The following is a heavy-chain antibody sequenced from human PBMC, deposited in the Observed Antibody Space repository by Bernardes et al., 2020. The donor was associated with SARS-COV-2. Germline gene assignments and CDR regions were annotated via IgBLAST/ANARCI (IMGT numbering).Heavy chain of an antibody. CDR1: GGSVSSSDYY. CDR2: IYYSRST. CDR3: ARGVTIFGVISHFDY. D-gene: IGHD3-3*01. V-gene: IGHV4-30-4*01. Sequence: SETLSLTRTVSGGSVSSSDYYWSWVRQPPGRGLEWIGYIYYSRSTYYNPSLKSRLTISVDTSKNQFSLNLSSVTAADTAVYYCARGVTIFGVISHFDYWAQGTLVTVSS. J-gene: IGHJ4*02.